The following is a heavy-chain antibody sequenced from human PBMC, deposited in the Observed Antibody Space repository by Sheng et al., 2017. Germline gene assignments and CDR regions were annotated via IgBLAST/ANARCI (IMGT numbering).Heavy chain of an antibody. CDR1: GFTFSSYA. CDR3: ARVFITMVVYYYYGMDV. Sequence: QVQLVESGGGVVQPGRSLRLSCAASGFTFSSYAMHWVRQAPGKGLEWVAVISYDGSNKYYADSVKGRFTISRDNSKNTLYLQMNSLRAEDTAVYYCARVFITMVVYYYYGMDVWGQGTTVTVSS. CDR2: ISYDGSNK. J-gene: IGHJ6*02. D-gene: IGHD3-10*01. V-gene: IGHV3-30*04.